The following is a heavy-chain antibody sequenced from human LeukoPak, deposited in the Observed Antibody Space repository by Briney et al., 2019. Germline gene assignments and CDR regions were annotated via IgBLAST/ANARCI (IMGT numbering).Heavy chain of an antibody. CDR1: GYRSINYW. CDR2: IYPGDSDT. J-gene: IGHJ4*02. CDR3: ASSRYYYDGSGHLFHY. D-gene: IGHD3-22*01. Sequence: GESPKISCKGSGYRSINYWIAWVRQLPGEGLEWMGTIYPGDSDTRFSPSFKGQVTFSADKSISTAYLQWDSLKASGTAMYYCASSRYYYDGSGHLFHYWGQGTLVTVSS. V-gene: IGHV5-51*01.